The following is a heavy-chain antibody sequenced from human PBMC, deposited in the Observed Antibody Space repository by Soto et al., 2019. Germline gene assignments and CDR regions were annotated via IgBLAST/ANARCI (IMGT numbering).Heavy chain of an antibody. CDR2: IDPSDSYT. CDR1: GYSFTSYW. J-gene: IGHJ5*02. CDR3: ARQHYYYDSSGYPTGGFDP. D-gene: IGHD3-22*01. Sequence: GESLKISCKGSGYSFTSYWISWVRQMPGKGLEWMGRIDPSDSYTNYSPSFQGHVTISADKSISTAYLQWSSLKASDTAMYYCARQHYYYDSSGYPTGGFDPWGQGTLVTVSS. V-gene: IGHV5-10-1*01.